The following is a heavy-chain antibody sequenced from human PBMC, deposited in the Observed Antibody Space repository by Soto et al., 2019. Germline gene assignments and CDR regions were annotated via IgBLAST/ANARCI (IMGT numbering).Heavy chain of an antibody. V-gene: IGHV3-74*01. CDR3: ARQLPTAIRGGYYYSYGMDV. J-gene: IGHJ6*02. Sequence: PGGSLRLSCAASGFTLSSYWIHWVRQAPGKGLVWVSRINSVGSSTSYADSVKGRFTISRDDAKNTLYLQMNSLRAEDTAVYYCARQLPTAIRGGYYYSYGMDVWGQGTTVTVSS. D-gene: IGHD2-2*02. CDR2: INSVGSST. CDR1: GFTLSSYW.